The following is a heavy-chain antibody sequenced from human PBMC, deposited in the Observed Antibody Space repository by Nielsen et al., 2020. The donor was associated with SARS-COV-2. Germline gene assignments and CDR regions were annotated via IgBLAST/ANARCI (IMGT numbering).Heavy chain of an antibody. J-gene: IGHJ4*02. CDR2: ISYDGSNK. V-gene: IGHV3-30*18. D-gene: IGHD1-7*01. CDR3: AKNSF. Sequence: VRQAPGKGLEWVAVISYDGSNKYYADSVKGRFTISRDNSKNTLYLQMNSLRAEDTAVYYCAKNSFWGQGTLVTVSS.